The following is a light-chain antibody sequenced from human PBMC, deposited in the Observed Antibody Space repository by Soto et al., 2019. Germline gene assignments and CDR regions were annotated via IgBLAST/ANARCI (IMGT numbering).Light chain of an antibody. J-gene: IGKJ1*01. CDR1: QSVSSY. V-gene: IGKV3-11*01. CDR3: HQYSTPPRT. CDR2: DAS. Sequence: EIVLTQSPATLSLSPGERATLSCRASQSVSSYLAWYQQKPGQAPRLLIYDASNRATGIPARFSGSGSGTDFTLTVSRLAPEDFAVYYCHQYSTPPRTFGQGTKVDIK.